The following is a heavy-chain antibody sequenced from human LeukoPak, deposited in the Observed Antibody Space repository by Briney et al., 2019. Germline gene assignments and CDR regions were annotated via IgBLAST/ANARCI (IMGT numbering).Heavy chain of an antibody. CDR1: GGSISSYY. Sequence: SETLSLTCTVSGGSISSYYWNWIRQPPGRGLEWIGYIYYSGSTNYNPSLRGRVTISIDTSKNQFSLKLSSVTAADTAVYYCARSLGRELAGGNYMDVWGKGTTVTVSS. V-gene: IGHV4-59*01. D-gene: IGHD1-26*01. CDR3: ARSLGRELAGGNYMDV. CDR2: IYYSGST. J-gene: IGHJ6*03.